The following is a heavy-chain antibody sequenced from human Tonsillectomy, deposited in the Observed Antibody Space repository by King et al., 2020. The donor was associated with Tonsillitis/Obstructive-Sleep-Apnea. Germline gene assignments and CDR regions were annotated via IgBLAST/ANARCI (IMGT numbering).Heavy chain of an antibody. V-gene: IGHV4-34*01. J-gene: IGHJ6*03. Sequence: VQLQQWGAGLLKPSETLSLTCAVYGASFSSYYWNWIRQPPGKGLEWIGEINHSGSTNYNPSLKSRVTISVDTSKNQFSLKLSSVTAADTAVYYCARGEIVLVAATKFYYYYMDVWGKGTTVTVSS. CDR3: ARGEIVLVAATKFYYYYMDV. CDR1: GASFSSYY. D-gene: IGHD2-2*01. CDR2: INHSGST.